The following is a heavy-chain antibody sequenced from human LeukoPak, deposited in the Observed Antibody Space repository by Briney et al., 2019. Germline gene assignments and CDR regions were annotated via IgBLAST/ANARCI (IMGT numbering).Heavy chain of an antibody. Sequence: GGSLRLSCAASGFDFDAYAMHWVRQAPGKGLEWVSLISADGSSTKYADSMKGRFTVSRDNSKSFLYLQMSSLRSEDTAFYYCAKDWYCGIADCHSPFGNWGREPWSPSPQ. CDR3: AKDWYCGIADCHSPFGN. J-gene: IGHJ4*02. D-gene: IGHD2-21*01. V-gene: IGHV3-43*02. CDR1: GFDFDAYA. CDR2: ISADGSST.